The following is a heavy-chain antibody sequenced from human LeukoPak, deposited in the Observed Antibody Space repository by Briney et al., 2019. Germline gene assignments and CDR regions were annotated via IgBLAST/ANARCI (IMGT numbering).Heavy chain of an antibody. CDR2: INTYNGNT. J-gene: IGHJ5*02. CDR3: ARDQKFSGSYYRWFDP. CDR1: GYTFSSYA. V-gene: IGHV1-18*01. Sequence: ASVKVSCKASGYTFSSYAITWVRQAPGQGLEWMGWINTYNGNTNYAQKLQGRVTMTTDTSTSTAYMELRSLRSDDTAVYYCARDQKFSGSYYRWFDPWGQGTLVTVSS. D-gene: IGHD1-26*01.